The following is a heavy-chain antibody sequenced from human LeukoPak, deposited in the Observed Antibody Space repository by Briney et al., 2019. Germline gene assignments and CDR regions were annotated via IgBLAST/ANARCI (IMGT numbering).Heavy chain of an antibody. V-gene: IGHV1-2*02. D-gene: IGHD3-16*01. Sequence: ASVKVSCKASGYTFTGYYMHWVRQAPGQGLEWMGWINPNSGGTNYAQKFQGRLTMTTDTSTSTAYMELRSLRSDDTAVYFCARDLMKQHILIWGSWGQGTLVTVSS. CDR1: GYTFTGYY. J-gene: IGHJ5*02. CDR3: ARDLMKQHILIWGS. CDR2: INPNSGGT.